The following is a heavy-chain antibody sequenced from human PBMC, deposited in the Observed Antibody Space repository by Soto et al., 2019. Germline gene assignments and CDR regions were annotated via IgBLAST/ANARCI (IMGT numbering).Heavy chain of an antibody. CDR1: GFTFSTYS. CDR3: ARAGVRAAVTTLVS. CDR2: ISSSSSFI. J-gene: IGHJ4*02. V-gene: IGHV3-21*01. D-gene: IGHD4-17*01. Sequence: GGSLRLSYAASGFTFSTYSMSWVRQAPGKGLEWVSSISSSSSFIYYADSVRGRFTISRDYAENSLYLQMNSLRADDTAVYYCARAGVRAAVTTLVSWGQGTLVTVSS.